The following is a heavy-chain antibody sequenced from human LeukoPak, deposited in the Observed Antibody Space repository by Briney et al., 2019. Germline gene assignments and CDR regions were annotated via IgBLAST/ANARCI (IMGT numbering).Heavy chain of an antibody. V-gene: IGHV3-23*01. CDR3: AKQLGYCSDGSCYFPY. CDR1: GFTFSNYA. CDR2: ISNNGGYT. J-gene: IGHJ4*02. D-gene: IGHD2-15*01. Sequence: PGGSLRLSCAVSGFTFSNYAMNWVRQAPGKGLEWVSAISNNGGYTYYADSVQGRFTISRDNSKSTLCLQMNSLRAEDTAVYYCAKQLGYCSDGSCYFPYWGQGTLVTVSS.